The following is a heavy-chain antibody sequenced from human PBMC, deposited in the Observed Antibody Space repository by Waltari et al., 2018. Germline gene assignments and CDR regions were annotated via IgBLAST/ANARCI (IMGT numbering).Heavy chain of an antibody. CDR1: GGSISSYY. V-gene: IGHV4-4*07. CDR2: IYTSGST. D-gene: IGHD1-26*01. CDR3: ASGSGSKRPYYYYMDV. Sequence: QVQLQESGPGLVKPSETLSLTCTVSGGSISSYYWSWIRQPAGKGLEWIGRIYTSGSTNYNPPRKSRVTMSLDTSKNQFSLNLSSVTAADTAVYYCASGSGSKRPYYYYMDVWGKGTTVTVSS. J-gene: IGHJ6*03.